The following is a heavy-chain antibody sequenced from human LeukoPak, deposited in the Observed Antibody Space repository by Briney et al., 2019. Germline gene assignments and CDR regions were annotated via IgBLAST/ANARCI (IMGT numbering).Heavy chain of an antibody. CDR1: GFRFSYHD. D-gene: IGHD1-14*01. CDR2: IGAAGAHT. J-gene: IGHJ3*02. Sequence: GGSLRRSRAASGFRFSYHDMHWVRQAPGKGLEFVSSIGAAGAHTFYADSVKGRFTISRDNFQSTMYLQMDGLRPEDSAVYYCARELGGTKTGGFDIWGQGTVVTVSS. CDR3: ARELGGTKTGGFDI. V-gene: IGHV3-64*02.